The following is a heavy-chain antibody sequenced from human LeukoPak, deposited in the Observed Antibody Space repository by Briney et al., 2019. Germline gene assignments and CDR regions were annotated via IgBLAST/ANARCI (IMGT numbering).Heavy chain of an antibody. CDR1: GGTFSSYA. J-gene: IGHJ5*02. D-gene: IGHD2-2*01. CDR3: ARDGCSSTGCYPSAFDWFDP. CDR2: IIPIFGTA. Sequence: ASVKVSCKASGGTFSSYAISWVRQAPGQGLEWMGGIIPIFGTANYAQKFQGRVTITTDESTSTAYMELSSLRSEDTAVYYCARDGCSSTGCYPSAFDWFDPWGQGTLVTVSS. V-gene: IGHV1-69*05.